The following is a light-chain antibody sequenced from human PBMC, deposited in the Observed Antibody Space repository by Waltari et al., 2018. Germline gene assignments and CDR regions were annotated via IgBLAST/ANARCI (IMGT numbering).Light chain of an antibody. Sequence: QSDLTQPRSVSGSPGQSVTISCTGTSSNYVSWYQQHPGKAPQLMIFEVTRRPSGVPDGFSGAKSGNTASLTISGLQAEDEADYYCCSYGGRYVFGTATKVTVL. CDR1: SSNY. CDR3: CSYGGRYV. CDR2: EVT. J-gene: IGLJ1*01. V-gene: IGLV2-11*01.